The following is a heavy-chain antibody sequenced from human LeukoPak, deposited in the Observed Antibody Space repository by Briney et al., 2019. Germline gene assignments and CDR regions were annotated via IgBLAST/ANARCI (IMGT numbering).Heavy chain of an antibody. CDR1: GGSISSSNYY. Sequence: SETLSLTCTVSGGSISSSNYYWGWIRQPPGKGLEWIGSIYYSGSTYYNPPLKSRVTISVDTSKNQFSLKLSSVTATDTAVYYCASGGSSSWYRWFDPWGQGTLVTVSS. CDR2: IYYSGST. CDR3: ASGGSSSWYRWFDP. J-gene: IGHJ5*02. D-gene: IGHD6-13*01. V-gene: IGHV4-39*01.